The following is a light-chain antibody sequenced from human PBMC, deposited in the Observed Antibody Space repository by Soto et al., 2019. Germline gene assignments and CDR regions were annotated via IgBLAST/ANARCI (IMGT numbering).Light chain of an antibody. CDR2: GAS. CDR1: QSVSSNY. Sequence: EIVLTQSPGTLSLSPGERATLSCRASQSVSSNYLAWYQQKPGQAPRLLIYGASRGAAGIPDRFSGSGSGTDFTLTIRRLGPEDFAVYFCQQYGRLPMFPFGQGTKLEI. J-gene: IGKJ2*01. CDR3: QQYGRLPMFP. V-gene: IGKV3-20*01.